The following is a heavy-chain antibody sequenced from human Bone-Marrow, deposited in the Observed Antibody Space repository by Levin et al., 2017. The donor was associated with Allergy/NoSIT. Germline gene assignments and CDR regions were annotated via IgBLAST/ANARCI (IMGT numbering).Heavy chain of an antibody. CDR3: AKVKAYSFGSGTPVDY. CDR1: GFTFGDYV. CDR2: ISDVGYNT. V-gene: IGHV3-23*01. Sequence: LSGGSLRLSCAASGFTFGDYVMTWVRQAPGKGLEWVSGISDVGYNTYYASSVKGRFTISRDNSRSTLHLQMDSLRAEDTALYYCAKVKAYSFGSGTPVDYWGQGTLVTVSS. J-gene: IGHJ4*02. D-gene: IGHD3-10*01.